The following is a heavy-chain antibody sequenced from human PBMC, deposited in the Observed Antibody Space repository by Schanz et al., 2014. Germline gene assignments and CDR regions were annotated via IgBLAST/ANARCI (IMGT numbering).Heavy chain of an antibody. CDR2: ISAFDDKT. Sequence: QVQLVQSGAEVKKPGASVKVSCKASGYTFTSYYMHWVRQAPGQGLEWMGWISAFDDKTDYAQNFQGRLIMTTATSTTTVYMELRGLRSDDTAVYYCARETTIITGGAFDVWGQGTMVTVSS. CDR1: GYTFTSYY. CDR3: ARETTIITGGAFDV. D-gene: IGHD3-9*01. J-gene: IGHJ3*01. V-gene: IGHV1-18*04.